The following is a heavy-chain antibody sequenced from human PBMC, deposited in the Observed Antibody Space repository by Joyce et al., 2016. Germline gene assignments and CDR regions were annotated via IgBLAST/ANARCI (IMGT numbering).Heavy chain of an antibody. CDR2: IHDAGSA. D-gene: IGHD3-10*01. J-gene: IGHJ4*02. V-gene: IGHV4-31*11. CDR3: ARGSERRIRGLYPLFVDF. CDR1: GDSITRDTYY. Sequence: QVRLQESGPRLVKPSQTLSLTCAVSGDSITRDTYYWTWIRQHPVRRLEWIGYIHDAGSAYLTPSRESRLSMSVDTSKNQFSLRLTSVTAADTAVYYCARGSERRIRGLYPLFVDFWGQGILVTVSS.